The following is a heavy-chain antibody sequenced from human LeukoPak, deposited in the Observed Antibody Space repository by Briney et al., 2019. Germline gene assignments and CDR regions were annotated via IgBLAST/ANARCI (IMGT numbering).Heavy chain of an antibody. CDR2: ISGSGDST. CDR1: GFTFSNYA. V-gene: IGHV3-23*01. D-gene: IGHD3-10*01. J-gene: IGHJ4*02. CDR3: AKKVNYYGSGSPTFDY. Sequence: GGSLRLSCAASGFTFSNYAMTWVRQAPGKGLEWGSSISGSGDSTYYADSVKGRFTISRDNSKNTLYLQMNSLRADDTAVYYCAKKVNYYGSGSPTFDYWGQGALVTVSS.